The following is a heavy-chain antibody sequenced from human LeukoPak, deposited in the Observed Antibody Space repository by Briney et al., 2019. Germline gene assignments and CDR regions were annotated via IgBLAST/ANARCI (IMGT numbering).Heavy chain of an antibody. CDR1: GGSISSYY. Sequence: PSETLSLTCTVSGGSISSYYWSWLRQPPGKGLEWIGYIYYSGSTNYNPSLKSRVTISVDTSKNQFSLKLSSVTAADTAVYYCARTLHDYGLDYFDYWGQGTLVTVSS. CDR3: ARTLHDYGLDYFDY. D-gene: IGHD4-17*01. J-gene: IGHJ4*02. CDR2: IYYSGST. V-gene: IGHV4-59*01.